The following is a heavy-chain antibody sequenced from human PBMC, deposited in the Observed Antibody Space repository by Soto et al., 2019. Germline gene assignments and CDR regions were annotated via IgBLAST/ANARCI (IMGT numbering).Heavy chain of an antibody. CDR1: VGTFSTYG. V-gene: IGHV1-69*13. J-gene: IGHJ4*02. CDR2: LIAIFGTQ. D-gene: IGHD3-22*01. CDR3: ATSPSYYASSRYYHGNHFDY. Sequence: SVRVAGKASVGTFSTYGISWVRRAPGQGLGWMGGLIAIFGTQNYAQKFQGGGTIPADGSTGTACMELSGARSEARAVYDCATSPSYYASSRYYHGNHFDYWGQGPLVTVSS.